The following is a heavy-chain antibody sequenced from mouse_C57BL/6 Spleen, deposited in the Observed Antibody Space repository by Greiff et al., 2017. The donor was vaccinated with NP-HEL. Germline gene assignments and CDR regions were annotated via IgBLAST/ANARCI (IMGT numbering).Heavy chain of an antibody. J-gene: IGHJ1*03. Sequence: VQLQQSGAELVRPGASVTLSCKASGYTFTDYEMPWVKQTPVHGLEWIGAIDPETGGTAYNQKFKGKAILTADKSSSTAYMELRSLTSEDSAVYYCTRSGSSYWYFDVWGTGTTVTVSS. V-gene: IGHV1-15*01. CDR2: IDPETGGT. CDR1: GYTFTDYE. CDR3: TRSGSSYWYFDV. D-gene: IGHD1-1*01.